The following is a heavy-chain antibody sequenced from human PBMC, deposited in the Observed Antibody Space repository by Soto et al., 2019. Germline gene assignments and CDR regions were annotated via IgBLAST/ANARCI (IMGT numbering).Heavy chain of an antibody. J-gene: IGHJ6*03. D-gene: IGHD2-15*01. CDR3: AKGPYSASGYYYMDV. Sequence: EVQLVECGGGLVQPGGSLRLSCAASGFTLSTYDMHWVRQATGKGLEWVAGLSYAGDTYYAGSVKGRFTVSRESAKNSLYLQMNSLTAGDTAVYYCAKGPYSASGYYYMDVWGKGTTVTVSS. CDR1: GFTLSTYD. V-gene: IGHV3-13*01. CDR2: LSYAGDT.